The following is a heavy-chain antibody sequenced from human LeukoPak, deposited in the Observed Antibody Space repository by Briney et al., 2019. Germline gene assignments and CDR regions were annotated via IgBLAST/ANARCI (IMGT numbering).Heavy chain of an antibody. J-gene: IGHJ6*04. CDR1: GGTFSSYA. Sequence: SVKVSCEASGGTFSSYAISWVRQAPGQGLEWMGGIIPIFGTANYAQKFQGRVTITADKSTSTAYMELSSLRSEDTAVYYCARQRRRATVTTLTSSVDYGMDVWGKGTTVTVSS. V-gene: IGHV1-69*06. CDR3: ARQRRRATVTTLTSSVDYGMDV. CDR2: IIPIFGTA. D-gene: IGHD4-17*01.